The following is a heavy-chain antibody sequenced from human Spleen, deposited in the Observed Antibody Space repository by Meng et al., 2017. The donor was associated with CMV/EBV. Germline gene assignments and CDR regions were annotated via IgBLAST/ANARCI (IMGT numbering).Heavy chain of an antibody. CDR3: ARRPIAARHTNNWFDP. D-gene: IGHD6-6*01. CDR2: IYYSGST. J-gene: IGHJ5*02. Sequence: SETLSLTCTVSGGSISSSSYYWGWIRQPPGKGLEWIGSIYYSGSTYYNPSLKSRVTISVDTSKNQFSLKLSSVTAADTAVYYCARRPIAARHTNNWFDPWGQGTLVTVSS. V-gene: IGHV4-39*07. CDR1: GGSISSSSYY.